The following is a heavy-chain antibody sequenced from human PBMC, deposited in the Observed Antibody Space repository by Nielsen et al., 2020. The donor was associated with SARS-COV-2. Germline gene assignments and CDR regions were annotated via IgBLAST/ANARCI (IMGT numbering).Heavy chain of an antibody. Sequence: GESLKITCKGPGYSFTSYWISWVRQMPGKGLEWMGRIDPSDSYTNYSPSFQGHVTISADKSISTAYLQWSSLKASDTAMYYCARHEYSSSSEGLQHWGQGTLVTVSS. CDR1: GYSFTSYW. D-gene: IGHD6-6*01. CDR2: IDPSDSYT. CDR3: ARHEYSSSSEGLQH. V-gene: IGHV5-10-1*01. J-gene: IGHJ1*01.